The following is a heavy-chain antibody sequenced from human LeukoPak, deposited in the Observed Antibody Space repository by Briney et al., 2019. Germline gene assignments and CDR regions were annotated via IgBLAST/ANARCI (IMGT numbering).Heavy chain of an antibody. J-gene: IGHJ4*02. V-gene: IGHV3-21*01. CDR2: ISDRGTFT. CDR3: ARARRGYSGYGCFDY. CDR1: GFIFTNYS. Sequence: AGGSLRLSCEATGFIFTNYSMIWVRQPPGGGLEWVSSISDRGTFTYYAVSVRGRFTISRDNAKNSLYLQMNSLRAEDTAVYYCARARRGYSGYGCFDYWGQGTLVTVSS. D-gene: IGHD5-12*01.